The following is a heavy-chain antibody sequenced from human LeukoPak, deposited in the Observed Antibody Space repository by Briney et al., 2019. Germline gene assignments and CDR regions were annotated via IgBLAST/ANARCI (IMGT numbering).Heavy chain of an antibody. D-gene: IGHD1-26*01. CDR2: ISGSGGST. J-gene: IGHJ4*02. CDR3: AKVGEVGATFGWDY. V-gene: IGHV3-23*01. Sequence: GSLRLSCAASGFTLRSYAMSWVRQAPGKGLEWVSVISGSGGSTYYAASVKGRFTISRDNSKGTLYMQMNSLRAEDTAVYYCAKVGEVGATFGWDYWGQGTLVTVSS. CDR1: GFTLRSYA.